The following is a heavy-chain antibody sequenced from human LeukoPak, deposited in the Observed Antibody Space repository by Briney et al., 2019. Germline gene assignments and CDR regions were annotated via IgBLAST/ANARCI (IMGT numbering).Heavy chain of an antibody. CDR1: GYTFTTYA. Sequence: ASVKVSCKTSGYTFTTYAMHWVRQAPGQRLEWMGWINTGNGNTKYSQKFQGRVTITRDTSASTAYMGLSSPRSEDTAVYYCARAFSGSYTALDYWGQGTLVTVSS. J-gene: IGHJ4*02. D-gene: IGHD1-26*01. CDR2: INTGNGNT. CDR3: ARAFSGSYTALDY. V-gene: IGHV1-3*04.